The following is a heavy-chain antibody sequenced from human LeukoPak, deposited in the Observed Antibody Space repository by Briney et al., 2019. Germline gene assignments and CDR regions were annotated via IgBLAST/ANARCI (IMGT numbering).Heavy chain of an antibody. CDR2: IRYDGSNK. CDR1: GFTFDDYG. V-gene: IGHV3-30*02. D-gene: IGHD6-13*01. J-gene: IGHJ4*02. CDR3: AKDALYSRSSHVDY. Sequence: PGGSLRLSCAASGFTFDDYGMHWVRQAPGKGLEWVAFIRYDGSNKYYADSVKGRFTISRDNSKNTLCLQMNSLRAEDTAVYYCAKDALYSRSSHVDYWGQGTLVTVSS.